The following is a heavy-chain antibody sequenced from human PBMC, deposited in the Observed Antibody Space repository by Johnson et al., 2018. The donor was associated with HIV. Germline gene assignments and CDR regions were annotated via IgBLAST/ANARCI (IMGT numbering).Heavy chain of an antibody. V-gene: IGHV3-30*02. J-gene: IGHJ3*02. CDR1: GFTFSTYG. D-gene: IGHD5-18*01. Sequence: VQLVESGGGVVQPGGSLRLSCAASGFTFSTYGMHWVRQAPGKGLEWVEFIRSDGSNRYYADSVKGRFTISRENSKNTLYLQMNSLRAEDTAVYYGAKLRVDTIMEGHDAFDIWGQGTMVTVSS. CDR3: AKLRVDTIMEGHDAFDI. CDR2: IRSDGSNR.